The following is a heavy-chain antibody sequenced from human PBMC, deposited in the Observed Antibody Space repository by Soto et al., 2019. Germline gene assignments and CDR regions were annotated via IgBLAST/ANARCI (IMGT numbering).Heavy chain of an antibody. CDR1: GFTFSSYA. CDR3: AKDPGGYDYGDLTGDY. Sequence: PGGSLRLSCAASGFTFSSYAMSWVRQAPGKGLEWVSAISGSGGSTYYADSVKGRFTISRDNSKNTLYLQMNSLRAEDTAVYYCAKDPGGYDYGDLTGDYWGQGTLVTVSS. D-gene: IGHD4-17*01. V-gene: IGHV3-23*01. J-gene: IGHJ4*02. CDR2: ISGSGGST.